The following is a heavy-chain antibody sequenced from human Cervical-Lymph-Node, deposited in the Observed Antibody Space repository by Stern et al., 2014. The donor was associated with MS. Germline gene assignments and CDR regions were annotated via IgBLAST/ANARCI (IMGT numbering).Heavy chain of an antibody. CDR3: AKGVRVTGAGYGVDA. Sequence: EDQLVESGGGLVQPGGSLRLSCAASGFIFSDYAMTWVRQAPGQGLEWVSSISGSDGNTFYADSVKGRFTISRDNSKNTLFVQMDSLRAEDTALYYCAKGVRVTGAGYGVDAWGQGATVIVSS. J-gene: IGHJ6*02. CDR1: GFIFSDYA. V-gene: IGHV3-23*04. CDR2: ISGSDGNT. D-gene: IGHD2-21*02.